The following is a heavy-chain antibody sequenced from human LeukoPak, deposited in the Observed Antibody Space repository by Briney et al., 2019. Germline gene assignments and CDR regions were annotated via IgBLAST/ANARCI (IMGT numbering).Heavy chain of an antibody. J-gene: IGHJ4*02. D-gene: IGHD3-22*01. CDR1: GSSFGICW. Sequence: PGGSLRLSCEGTGSSFGICWMSWVRQAPGKGLEWVANINEDGSEKYYVDSVKGRFTISRDNGKNALYLQMKSLRAEDTAVYYCARNEDYSDSTGYYSTFYLDSWGQGTLVTVSS. V-gene: IGHV3-7*01. CDR3: ARNEDYSDSTGYYSTFYLDS. CDR2: INEDGSEK.